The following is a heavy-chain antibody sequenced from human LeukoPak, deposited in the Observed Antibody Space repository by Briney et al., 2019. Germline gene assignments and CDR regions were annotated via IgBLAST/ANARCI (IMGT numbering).Heavy chain of an antibody. CDR2: IKQDGSEK. CDR3: ARIPAGMATRKGKLYYYYYYMDV. D-gene: IGHD3-10*01. CDR1: GFTFSSYW. V-gene: IGHV3-7*01. Sequence: PGGSLRLSCAASGFTFSSYWMSWVRQAPGKGLEWVANIKQDGSEKYYVDSMKGRFTISRDNAKNSLYLQMNSLRAEDTAVYYCARIPAGMATRKGKLYYYYYYMDVWGKGTTVTVSS. J-gene: IGHJ6*03.